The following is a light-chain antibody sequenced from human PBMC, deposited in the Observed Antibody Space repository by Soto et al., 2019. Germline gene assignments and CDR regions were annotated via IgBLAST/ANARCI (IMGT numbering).Light chain of an antibody. CDR2: KAS. V-gene: IGKV1-5*03. J-gene: IGKJ1*01. CDR1: QSISSW. CDR3: QQYNNYFWT. Sequence: DIQMAQSPSTRSASVEDRVAITCRDSQSISSWLAWYQQKPGKAPKVLIYKASSLESGVPSRFSGSGSGTEFTLTISSLQPDDFATYYCQQYNNYFWTFGQGTKVDIK.